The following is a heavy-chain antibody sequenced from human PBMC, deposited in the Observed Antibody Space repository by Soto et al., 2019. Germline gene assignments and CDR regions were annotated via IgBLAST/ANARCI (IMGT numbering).Heavy chain of an antibody. J-gene: IGHJ6*02. Sequence: QLQLQESGPGLVKPSQTLSLTCTVSGGSITSGGSSWTWIRQSPGKGLEWIGYTYQSGSAYYNPALKSRVTITVDRSKSQFSLNLTSVTAADTAVYDCARDYYGMDVWGQGTTVTVSS. CDR3: ARDYYGMDV. CDR1: GGSITSGGSS. V-gene: IGHV4-30-2*06. CDR2: TYQSGSA.